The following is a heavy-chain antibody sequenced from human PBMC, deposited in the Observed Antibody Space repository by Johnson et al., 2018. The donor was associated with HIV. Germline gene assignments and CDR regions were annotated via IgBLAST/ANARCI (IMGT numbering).Heavy chain of an antibody. CDR3: ARDGHSSTPRCAFDI. D-gene: IGHD6-13*01. CDR1: GFTFSSYA. V-gene: IGHV3-30*04. CDR2: ISYDGSNK. Sequence: QMQLVESGGGVVQPGRSLRLSCAASGFTFSSYAMHWVRQAPGKGLEWVAVISYDGSNKYYADSVKGRFTISRDNATNTLYLQMNSLRAEDTAVYYCARDGHSSTPRCAFDIWGQGTMVTVSS. J-gene: IGHJ3*02.